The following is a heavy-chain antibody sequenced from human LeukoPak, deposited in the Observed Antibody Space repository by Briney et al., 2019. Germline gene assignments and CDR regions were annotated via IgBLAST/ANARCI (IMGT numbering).Heavy chain of an antibody. CDR2: INRSGTT. Sequence: SETLSLTCAVYGGSFSDYYWTWIRQPPGKGLEWIGEINRSGTTNYNPSLKSRLTISLDTSKNHFSLKLTSATAADTALYYCAGGATPGVFWGQGILDGVSA. CDR1: GGSFSDYY. J-gene: IGHJ4*02. D-gene: IGHD3-10*01. V-gene: IGHV4-34*01. CDR3: AGGATPGVF.